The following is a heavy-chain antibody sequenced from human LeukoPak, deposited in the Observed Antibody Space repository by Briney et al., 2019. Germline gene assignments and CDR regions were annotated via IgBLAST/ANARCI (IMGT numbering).Heavy chain of an antibody. D-gene: IGHD4-17*01. J-gene: IGHJ4*02. CDR2: INTNTGNP. Sequence: ASVKVSCKTSGYTFTSYAMNWLRQAPGQGLEWMGWINTNTGNPTYAQGFTGRFVFSLDTSVSTAYLQISSLKAEDTAVYYCARVGPLNGDYPDYWGQGTLVTVSS. V-gene: IGHV7-4-1*02. CDR3: ARVGPLNGDYPDY. CDR1: GYTFTSYA.